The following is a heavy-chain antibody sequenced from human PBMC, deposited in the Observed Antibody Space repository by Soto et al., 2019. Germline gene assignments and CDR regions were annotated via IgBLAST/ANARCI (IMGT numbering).Heavy chain of an antibody. CDR2: IIPIFGTA. D-gene: IGHD5-18*01. J-gene: IGHJ6*02. Sequence: PGESLKISCKGSGYTFTSYWISWVRQAPGQGLEWMGGIIPIFGTANYAQKFQGRVTITADESTSTAYMELSSLRSEDTAVYYCARDVGQFEGYSYGLNYYYYGMDVWGQGTTVTVSS. CDR1: GYTFTSYW. CDR3: ARDVGQFEGYSYGLNYYYYGMDV. V-gene: IGHV1-69*01.